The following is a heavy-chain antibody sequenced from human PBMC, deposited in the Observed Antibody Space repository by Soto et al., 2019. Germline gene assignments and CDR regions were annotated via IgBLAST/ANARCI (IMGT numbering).Heavy chain of an antibody. V-gene: IGHV3-23*01. J-gene: IGHJ4*02. CDR3: AKDKTGTGGDYFDY. CDR2: ISGAGYNT. D-gene: IGHD1-1*01. Sequence: EVQLLESGGGLVQPGGSLRLSYAASGFTFGSYAMSWVRQAPGKGLEWVSAISGAGYNTYYADSVKGRFTISRDNSQSTLYLQMNSLRAEDTAVYYCAKDKTGTGGDYFDYWGQGILVTVSS. CDR1: GFTFGSYA.